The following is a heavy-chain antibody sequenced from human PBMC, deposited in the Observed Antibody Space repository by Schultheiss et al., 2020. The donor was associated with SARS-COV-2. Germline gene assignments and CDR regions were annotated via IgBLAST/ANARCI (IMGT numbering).Heavy chain of an antibody. Sequence: GGSLRLSSAASGFTFSSYAMHWVRQAPGKGLEWVAVISYDGSNKYYADSVKGRFTISRDNSKNTLYLQMNSLRAEDTAVYYCAKDLGYSSSWYGSYNWFDPWGQGTLVTVSS. CDR3: AKDLGYSSSWYGSYNWFDP. D-gene: IGHD6-13*01. CDR2: ISYDGSNK. CDR1: GFTFSSYA. V-gene: IGHV3-30-3*01. J-gene: IGHJ5*02.